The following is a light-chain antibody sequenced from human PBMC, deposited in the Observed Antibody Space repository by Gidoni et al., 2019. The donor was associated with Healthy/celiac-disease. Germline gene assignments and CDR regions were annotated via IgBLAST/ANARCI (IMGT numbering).Light chain of an antibody. V-gene: IGKV1-5*03. Sequence: DIQMTQSPSTLSASVGDRVTITCRASQSIRSWLAWYQQKPGKAPKLLIYKASSLERGVPSRFSGSGSGTEFTLTICSLQPDDFATYSCQQYNRYPVTFXGXTKVEIK. CDR3: QQYNRYPVT. CDR1: QSIRSW. J-gene: IGKJ4*01. CDR2: KAS.